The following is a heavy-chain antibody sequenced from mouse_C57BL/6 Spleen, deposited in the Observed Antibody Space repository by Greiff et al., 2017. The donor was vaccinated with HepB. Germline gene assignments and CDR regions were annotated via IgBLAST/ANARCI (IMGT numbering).Heavy chain of an antibody. CDR1: GFTFSDYG. D-gene: IGHD2-4*01. J-gene: IGHJ2*01. Sequence: EVKLQESGGGLVKPGGSLKLSCAASGFTFSDYGMHWVRQAPEKGLEWVAYISSGSSTIYYADTVKGRFTISRDNAKNTLFLQMTSLRSEDTAMYYCARRDYDADFDYWGQGTTLTVSS. V-gene: IGHV5-17*01. CDR3: ARRDYDADFDY. CDR2: ISSGSSTI.